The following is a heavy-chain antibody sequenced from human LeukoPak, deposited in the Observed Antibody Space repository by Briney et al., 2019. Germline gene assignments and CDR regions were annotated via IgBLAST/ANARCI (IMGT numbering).Heavy chain of an antibody. CDR2: IYTSGST. CDR1: GGSISSYY. J-gene: IGHJ4*02. CDR3: ARADLGY. V-gene: IGHV4-4*09. Sequence: SETLSLTCTVPGGSISSYYWSWIRQPPGKGLEWIGYIYTSGSTNYNPSLKSRVTISVDTSKNQFSLKLSSVTAADTAVYYCARADLGYWGQGTLVTVSS.